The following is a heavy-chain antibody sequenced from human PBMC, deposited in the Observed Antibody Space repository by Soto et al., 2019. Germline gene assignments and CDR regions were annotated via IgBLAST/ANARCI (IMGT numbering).Heavy chain of an antibody. CDR2: INPNNGAT. V-gene: IGHV1-2*02. CDR3: ASHEPGARFDP. J-gene: IGHJ5*02. CDR1: RYIFTAYF. Sequence: QVQLVQSGAEVKKPGASVKVSCKAPRYIFTAYFMHWVRQAPGQGLEWMGWINPNNGATHYGLSFQSRDTMTRETSISPAYMELSSLRSDDTAVYYCASHEPGARFDPWGQGPLVIVSS.